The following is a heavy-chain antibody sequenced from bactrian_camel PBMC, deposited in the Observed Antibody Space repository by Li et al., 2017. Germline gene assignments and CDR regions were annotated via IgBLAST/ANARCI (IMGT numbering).Heavy chain of an antibody. Sequence: VQLVESGGGLVQPGGSLRLSCAASGFTFSSYAMSWVRQAPGKGLEWVSALNSGGGSTYYSDSVEGRFTISRDDAKNTLYLQLDSLETEDTAIYYCAGLSSDFENYWGQGTQVTVS. CDR3: AGLSSDFENY. CDR2: LNSGGGST. CDR1: GFTFSSYA. J-gene: IGHJ4*01. V-gene: IGHV3S31*01.